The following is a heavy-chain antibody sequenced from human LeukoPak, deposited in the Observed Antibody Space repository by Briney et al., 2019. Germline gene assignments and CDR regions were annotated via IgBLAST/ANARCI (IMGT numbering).Heavy chain of an antibody. J-gene: IGHJ4*02. CDR3: ARGYVY. V-gene: IGHV4-39*01. D-gene: IGHD3-16*01. CDR2: INYSGST. CDR1: GGSIIGSTSY. Sequence: PSETLSLTCTVSGGSIIGSTSYWGWIRQPPGKGLDWIGIINYSGSTYYNPSLRSRVTISVDTSKNQFSLKLNSVTASDTAVYYCARGYVYWGQGTLVTVSS.